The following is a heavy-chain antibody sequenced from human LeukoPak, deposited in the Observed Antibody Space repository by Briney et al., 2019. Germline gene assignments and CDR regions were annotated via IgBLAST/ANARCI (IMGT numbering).Heavy chain of an antibody. CDR3: ARGGHIRAADPPNY. CDR2: INAGNGNT. CDR1: GYTFTNYD. J-gene: IGHJ4*02. Sequence: ASVKVSCKASGYTFTNYDINWVRQATGQRLEWMGWINAGNGNTKYSQEFQGRVTITRDTSASTAYMELSSLRSEDMAVYYCARGGHIRAADPPNYWGQGTLVTVSS. V-gene: IGHV1-3*03. D-gene: IGHD2-21*01.